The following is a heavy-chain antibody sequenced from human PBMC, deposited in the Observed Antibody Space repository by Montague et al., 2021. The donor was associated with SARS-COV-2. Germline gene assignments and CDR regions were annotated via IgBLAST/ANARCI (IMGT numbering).Heavy chain of an antibody. CDR2: IYYSGST. J-gene: IGHJ4*02. V-gene: IGHV4-39*01. Sequence: SETLSLTCTVSGGSISSSSYYWGWIRQPPGKGLEWIGSIYYSGSTYYNPSLKSRVTISVDTSKNQFSLKLSSVTAADTAVYYCARQGSSLAQRYSLWSTNCLRGDFDYWGQGTLVTVSS. CDR3: ARQGSSLAQRYSLWSTNCLRGDFDY. CDR1: GGSISSSSYY. D-gene: IGHD1-14*01.